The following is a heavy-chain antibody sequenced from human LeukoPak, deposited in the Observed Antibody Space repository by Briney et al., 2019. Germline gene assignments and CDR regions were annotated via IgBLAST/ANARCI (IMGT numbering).Heavy chain of an antibody. CDR1: GGSIISGDYY. CDR3: ARYYDTLSYMDV. CDR2: IYYSGRT. V-gene: IGHV4-30-4*08. J-gene: IGHJ6*03. D-gene: IGHD3-9*01. Sequence: SETLSLTCTVSGGSIISGDYYWTWIRQPPGKGLEWIGYIYYSGRTYYNPSLKGRLAISVYTSKNQFSLNLTSVTAADTAIYFCARYYDTLSYMDVWGKGTTVTVSS.